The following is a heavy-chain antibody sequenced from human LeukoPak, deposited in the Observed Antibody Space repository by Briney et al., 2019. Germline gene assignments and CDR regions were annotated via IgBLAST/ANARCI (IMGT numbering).Heavy chain of an antibody. D-gene: IGHD4-17*01. Sequence: PSQTLSLTCTVSGGSISSGGYYWSWIRQPPGKGLEWIGYIYYSGSTYYNPSLKSRVTISVDTSKNQFSLKLSSVTAADTAVYYCARVGGPMTTVTTVDYWGQGTLVTVSS. CDR3: ARVGGPMTTVTTVDY. CDR2: IYYSGST. V-gene: IGHV4-31*03. J-gene: IGHJ4*02. CDR1: GGSISSGGYY.